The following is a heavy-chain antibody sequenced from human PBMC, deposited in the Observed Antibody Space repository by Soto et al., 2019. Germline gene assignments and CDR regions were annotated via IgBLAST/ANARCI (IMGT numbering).Heavy chain of an antibody. CDR3: AKEGYSGYDYAGEPYYFDY. J-gene: IGHJ4*02. CDR1: GFTFSSYA. V-gene: IGHV3-23*01. D-gene: IGHD5-12*01. CDR2: ISGSGGST. Sequence: GGSLRLSCAASGFTFSSYAMSWVRQAPGKGLEWVSAISGSGGSTYYADSVKGRFTISRDNSKNTLYLQMNSLRAEDTAVYYCAKEGYSGYDYAGEPYYFDYWGQGTLVTVSS.